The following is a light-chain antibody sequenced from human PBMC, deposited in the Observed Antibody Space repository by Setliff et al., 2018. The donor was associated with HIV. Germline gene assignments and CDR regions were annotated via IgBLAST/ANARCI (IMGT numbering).Light chain of an antibody. CDR1: SSDVGGYNY. Sequence: ALTQPASVSGSPGQSITISCTGTSSDVGGYNYVSWYQQHPGKAPKLMIYDVSKRPSGVPDRFSGSKSGNTASLTISGLQAEDEADYSCCSYAGSYTRYVFGTGTKVTVL. CDR2: DVS. J-gene: IGLJ1*01. CDR3: CSYAGSYTRYV. V-gene: IGLV2-11*01.